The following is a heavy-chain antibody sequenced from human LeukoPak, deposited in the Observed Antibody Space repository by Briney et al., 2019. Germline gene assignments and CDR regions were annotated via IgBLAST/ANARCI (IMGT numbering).Heavy chain of an antibody. CDR1: GYTFTGYY. CDR3: AAERRLYCSGGACYPDAFDI. J-gene: IGHJ3*02. Sequence: ASVKVSCKASGYTFTGYYIYWVRQATGQGLEWMGWINPNSGGTNYAQKFQGRITMTRDTSITTAYMELSSLRSEDTAMYYCAAERRLYCSGGACYPDAFDIWGQGTMVTVSS. V-gene: IGHV1-2*02. CDR2: INPNSGGT. D-gene: IGHD2-15*01.